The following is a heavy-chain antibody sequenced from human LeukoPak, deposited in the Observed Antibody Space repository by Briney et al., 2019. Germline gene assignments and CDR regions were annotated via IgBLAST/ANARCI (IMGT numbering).Heavy chain of an antibody. V-gene: IGHV3-48*04. CDR3: ARDKQWLDY. J-gene: IGHJ4*02. CDR2: ISSSGSTI. CDR1: GFTLRSYT. Sequence: GGSLGLSCAASGFTLRSYTMNWIRQAPGKGLEWVSYISSSGSTIYYADSVKGRFTISRDNAKNSLYLQMNSLRAEDTAVYYCARDKQWLDYWGQGTLVTVSS. D-gene: IGHD6-19*01.